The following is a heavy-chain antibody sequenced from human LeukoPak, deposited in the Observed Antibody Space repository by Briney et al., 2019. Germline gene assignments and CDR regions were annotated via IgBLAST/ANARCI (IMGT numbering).Heavy chain of an antibody. CDR3: ATAPGYSSPGRGMDV. J-gene: IGHJ6*02. D-gene: IGHD6-13*01. CDR1: GYTLTELS. V-gene: IGHV1-24*01. Sequence: ASVKVSCKVSGYTLTELSMHWVRQAPGKGLEWMGGFDPEDGETICAQKFQGRVTMTEDTSTDTAYMELSSLRSEDTAVYYCATAPGYSSPGRGMDVWGQGTTVTVSS. CDR2: FDPEDGET.